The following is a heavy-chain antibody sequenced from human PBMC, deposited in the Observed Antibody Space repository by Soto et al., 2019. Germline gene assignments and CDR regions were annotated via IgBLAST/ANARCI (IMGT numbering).Heavy chain of an antibody. CDR2: IYWDDET. CDR1: GFSLSTSGVG. J-gene: IGHJ4*02. Sequence: QITLEESGPTLVKPTQTLTLTCTFSGFSLSTSGVGVGWIRQPPGKALEWLAVIYWDDETRYSPSLQSRLTVTKDTSKNRVVLTMTNMDPVDTATYYCAHRTYYASGRQFAYWGQGTLVTVSS. D-gene: IGHD3-10*01. CDR3: AHRTYYASGRQFAY. V-gene: IGHV2-5*02.